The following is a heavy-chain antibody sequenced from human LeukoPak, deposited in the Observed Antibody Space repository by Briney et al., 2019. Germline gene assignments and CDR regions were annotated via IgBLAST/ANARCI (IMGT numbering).Heavy chain of an antibody. CDR2: ISGSGGST. Sequence: GGSLRLSRAASGFTFSSYAMSWVRQAPGKGLEWVSAISGSGGSTYYADSVKGRFTISRDNSKNTLYLQMNSLRAEDTAVYYCANLPYGDLPEGDAFDIWGQGTMVTVSS. CDR1: GFTFSSYA. D-gene: IGHD4-17*01. CDR3: ANLPYGDLPEGDAFDI. J-gene: IGHJ3*02. V-gene: IGHV3-23*01.